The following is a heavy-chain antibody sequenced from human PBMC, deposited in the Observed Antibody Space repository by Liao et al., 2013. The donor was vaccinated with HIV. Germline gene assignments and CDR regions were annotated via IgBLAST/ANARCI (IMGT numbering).Heavy chain of an antibody. CDR2: LYYSETA. CDR1: GASIRSSTYH. V-gene: IGHV4-39*07. J-gene: IGHJ4*02. D-gene: IGHD3-10*01. CDR3: ARAVSGVRGVHFDY. Sequence: QVQLQESGPGLLIPAKTLSLTCSVSGASIRSSTYHWGWIRQAPGKGLEWIGSLYYSETANLNPSLKSRVSMSQDTSKNQFSLNLTSVTAEDTAVYYCARAVSGVRGVHFDYWGQGTLVTVSS.